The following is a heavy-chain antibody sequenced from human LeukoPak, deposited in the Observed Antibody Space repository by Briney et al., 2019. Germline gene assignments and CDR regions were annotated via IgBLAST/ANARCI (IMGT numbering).Heavy chain of an antibody. D-gene: IGHD6-13*01. CDR2: ISSSGSTI. V-gene: IGHV3-48*03. J-gene: IGHJ4*02. CDR3: ASYPWSSSWYIAH. CDR1: GFTFSGYE. Sequence: PGGSLRLSCAASGFTFSGYEMNWVRQAPGKGLEWVSHISSSGSTIYYADSVKGRFTISRDNAKNSLYLQMNSLRAEDTAVYYCASYPWSSSWYIAHWGQGTLVTVSS.